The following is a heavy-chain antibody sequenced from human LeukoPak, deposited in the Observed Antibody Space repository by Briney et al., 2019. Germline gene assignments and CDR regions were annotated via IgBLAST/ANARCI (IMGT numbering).Heavy chain of an antibody. J-gene: IGHJ4*02. Sequence: SETLSLTCTVSGGSISSYYWSWIRQPPGKGLEWIGYIYYSGSTNYNPSLKSRVTISVDTSKNQFSLKLSSVTAADTAVYYCARVSGSSLYYFDYWAREPWSPSPQ. V-gene: IGHV4-59*01. CDR3: ARVSGSSLYYFDY. D-gene: IGHD6-13*01. CDR1: GGSISSYY. CDR2: IYYSGST.